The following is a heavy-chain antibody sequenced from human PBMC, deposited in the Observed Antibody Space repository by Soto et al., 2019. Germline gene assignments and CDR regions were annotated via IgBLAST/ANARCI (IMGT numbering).Heavy chain of an antibody. Sequence: QVQLVQSGAEVKKPGSSVKVSCKASGGTFSSYAISWVRQAPGQGLEWMGGIIPIFGTANYAQKFQGRVTITADESTSTAYMELSSLRSEDTAVYYCARDSRYCSGGSCYSGVYYYYGMDVWGQGTTVTVSS. D-gene: IGHD2-15*01. J-gene: IGHJ6*02. CDR1: GGTFSSYA. CDR2: IIPIFGTA. V-gene: IGHV1-69*01. CDR3: ARDSRYCSGGSCYSGVYYYYGMDV.